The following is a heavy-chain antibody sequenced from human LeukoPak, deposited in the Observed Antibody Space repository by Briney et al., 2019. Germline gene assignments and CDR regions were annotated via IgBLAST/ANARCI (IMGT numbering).Heavy chain of an antibody. V-gene: IGHV4-39*01. Sequence: SETLSLTCTVSGGSISSSSYYWGWIRQPPGKGLEWIGSTYYSGSTYYNPSLKSRVTISVDTSKNQFSLKLSSVTAADTAVYYCASEPRYSSSYFFDPWGQGTLVIVSS. CDR1: GGSISSSSYY. D-gene: IGHD6-13*01. CDR3: ASEPRYSSSYFFDP. J-gene: IGHJ5*02. CDR2: TYYSGST.